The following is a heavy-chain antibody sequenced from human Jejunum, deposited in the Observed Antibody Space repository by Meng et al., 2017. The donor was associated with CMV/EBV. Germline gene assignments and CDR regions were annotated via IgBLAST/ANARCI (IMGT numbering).Heavy chain of an antibody. CDR1: GFRFTDPY. J-gene: IGHJ3*02. CDR3: ARISLGAFDI. D-gene: IGHD2-15*01. V-gene: IGHV3-72*01. Sequence: VSGFRFTDPYMDSVRPAPGKGLEWVGRARIKFHSYITEYAASVKGRFTISRDDSKNSLYLQMNSLKTEDTAVYFCARISLGAFDIWGQGTMVTVSS. CDR2: ARIKFHSYIT.